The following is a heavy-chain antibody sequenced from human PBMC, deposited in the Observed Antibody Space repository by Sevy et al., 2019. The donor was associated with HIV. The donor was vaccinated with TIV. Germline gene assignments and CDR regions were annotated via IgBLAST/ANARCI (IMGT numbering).Heavy chain of an antibody. Sequence: GGSLRLSCAASGFTFSSYEMNWVRQAPGKGLEWISYITLSGSSMYYADSLKGRFTISRDNAKNSLYLQMNSLRAEDTAVYYCARDLREYSSSSKYYFDYWGQGILVTVSS. CDR3: ARDLREYSSSSKYYFDY. J-gene: IGHJ4*02. V-gene: IGHV3-48*03. CDR2: ITLSGSSM. CDR1: GFTFSSYE. D-gene: IGHD6-6*01.